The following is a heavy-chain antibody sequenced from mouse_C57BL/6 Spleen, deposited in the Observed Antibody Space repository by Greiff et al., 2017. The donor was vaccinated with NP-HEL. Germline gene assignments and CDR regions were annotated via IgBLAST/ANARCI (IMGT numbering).Heavy chain of an antibody. J-gene: IGHJ4*01. D-gene: IGHD1-1*01. CDR2: IYPGDGDT. V-gene: IGHV1-80*01. Sequence: VQLQQSGAELVKPGASVKISCKASGYAFSSYWMNWVKQRPGKGLEWIGQIYPGDGDTNYNGKFKGKATLTADKSSSTAYMKLSSLTSEDSAFYFCASCPYYYGSFYYAMDYWGQGTSVTVSS. CDR3: ASCPYYYGSFYYAMDY. CDR1: GYAFSSYW.